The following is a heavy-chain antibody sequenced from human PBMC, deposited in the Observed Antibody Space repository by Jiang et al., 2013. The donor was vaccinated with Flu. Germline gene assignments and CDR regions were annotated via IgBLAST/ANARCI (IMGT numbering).Heavy chain of an antibody. CDR2: INPNSGGT. Sequence: AEVKKPGSSVKVSCKASGGTFTDYYMHWVRQAPGRGLEWMGWINPNSGGTNYAQKFQGRVTMTRDTSISTAYMELSRLRSDDTAVYYCARDRDDGSSFDPWGQGTLVTVSS. CDR1: GGTFTDYY. D-gene: IGHD1-26*01. CDR3: ARDRDDGSSFDP. V-gene: IGHV1-2*02. J-gene: IGHJ5*02.